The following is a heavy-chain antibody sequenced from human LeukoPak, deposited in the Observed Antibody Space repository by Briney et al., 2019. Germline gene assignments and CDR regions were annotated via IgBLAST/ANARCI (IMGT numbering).Heavy chain of an antibody. V-gene: IGHV3-23*01. J-gene: IGHJ4*02. Sequence: GGSLRLSCGGSGSTFRTYAMSWFRQAPGRGLEWVSAITGSGGGTYYADSVKGRFTISRDNSKNTLYLQMNSLRAEDTAIYYCAKDRLLPLDYFDYWGQGTLVTVSS. CDR2: ITGSGGGT. CDR3: AKDRLLPLDYFDY. D-gene: IGHD2-15*01. CDR1: GSTFRTYA.